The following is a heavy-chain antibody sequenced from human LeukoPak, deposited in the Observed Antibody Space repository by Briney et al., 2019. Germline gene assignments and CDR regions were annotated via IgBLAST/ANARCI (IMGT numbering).Heavy chain of an antibody. V-gene: IGHV4-59*01. D-gene: IGHD3-10*01. CDR2: IYYSGST. CDR1: GGSISSYY. Sequence: PSETLSLTCTVSGGSISSYYWSWIRQPPGKGLEWIGYIYYSGSTNYNPSLKSRVTISVDTSKNQFSLKLSSVTAADTAVYYCARMRFGEFALGYWGQGTLVTVSS. CDR3: ARMRFGEFALGY. J-gene: IGHJ4*02.